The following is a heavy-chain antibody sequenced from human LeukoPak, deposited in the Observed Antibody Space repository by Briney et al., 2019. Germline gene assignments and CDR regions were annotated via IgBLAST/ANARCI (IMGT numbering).Heavy chain of an antibody. Sequence: ASVKVSCKASGYTFTSYAMHWVRQAPGQRLKWMGCINAGNGNTKYSQKSQGRVTITRDTSASTAYMELSSLRSEDTAVYYCARDDSSGYYYYNYWGQGTLVTVSS. J-gene: IGHJ4*02. D-gene: IGHD3-22*01. CDR1: GYTFTSYA. CDR2: INAGNGNT. CDR3: ARDDSSGYYYYNY. V-gene: IGHV1-3*01.